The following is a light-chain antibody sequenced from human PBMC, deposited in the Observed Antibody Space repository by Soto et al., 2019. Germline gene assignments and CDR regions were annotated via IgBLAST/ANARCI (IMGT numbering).Light chain of an antibody. V-gene: IGKV3-20*01. J-gene: IGKJ2*01. CDR3: HQYCSFPHT. CDR2: GAS. CDR1: QSVSGSS. Sequence: EIVLTQSPGTQSLSPGERATLSYRSSQSVSGSSLAWYQHKPGQAPRLLIYGASSRATGIPDRFSGSGSGTDFTSIISSLKPQDFGMYYSHQYCSFPHTFGQGTELETK.